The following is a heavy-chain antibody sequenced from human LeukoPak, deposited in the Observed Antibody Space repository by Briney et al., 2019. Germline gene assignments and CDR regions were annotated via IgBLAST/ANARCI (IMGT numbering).Heavy chain of an antibody. J-gene: IGHJ4*02. V-gene: IGHV4-38-2*01. Sequence: SETLSLTCAVSGYSISSGYYWSWIRQPPGKGLEWIGSIYHSGSTYYNPSLKSRVTISVDTSKNPFSLKLSSVTAADTAVYYCARVRIARVDPDYFDYWGQGTLVTVSS. D-gene: IGHD2-15*01. CDR2: IYHSGST. CDR3: ARVRIARVDPDYFDY. CDR1: GYSISSGYY.